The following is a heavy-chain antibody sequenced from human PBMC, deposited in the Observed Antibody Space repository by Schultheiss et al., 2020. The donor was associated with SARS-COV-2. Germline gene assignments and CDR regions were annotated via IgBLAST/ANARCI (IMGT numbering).Heavy chain of an antibody. CDR2: ISAYNGNT. CDR3: ARERAYIAALYFPYMDV. Sequence: ASVKVSCKASGGTFSSYTISWVRQAPGQGLEWMGWISAYNGNTNYAQKLQGRVTMTTDTSTSTAYMELSRLRSDDTAVYYCARERAYIAALYFPYMDVWGQGTTVTVSS. D-gene: IGHD6-6*01. J-gene: IGHJ6*02. CDR1: GGTFSSYT. V-gene: IGHV1-18*01.